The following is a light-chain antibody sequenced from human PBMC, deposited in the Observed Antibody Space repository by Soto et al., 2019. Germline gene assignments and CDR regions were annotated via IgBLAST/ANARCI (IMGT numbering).Light chain of an antibody. CDR3: AAWVDSLSGHVV. Sequence: QSVLTQPPSASGTPGQRVTISCSGSSSNIGSNYVYWYQQLPGTAPKLLIYRNNQRPSGVPDRFSGSKSGTSASLAISGLRSEEEADYYCAAWVDSLSGHVVFGGGTKLTVL. V-gene: IGLV1-47*01. CDR2: RNN. CDR1: SSNIGSNY. J-gene: IGLJ2*01.